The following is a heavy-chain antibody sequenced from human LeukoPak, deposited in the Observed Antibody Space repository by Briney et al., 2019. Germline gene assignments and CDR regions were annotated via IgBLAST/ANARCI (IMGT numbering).Heavy chain of an antibody. D-gene: IGHD6-13*01. CDR1: GDSVSSNIAT. J-gene: IGHJ4*02. Sequence: SQTLSLTCAISGDSVSSNIATWNWIRQSPSRGLEWLGRTYYRSQWYYDYAVSVRSRITINPDTSKNQFSLQLSSVTPEDTAVYFCARERSSWYYLDYWGQGMLVAVSS. CDR3: ARERSSWYYLDY. CDR2: TYYRSQWYY. V-gene: IGHV6-1*01.